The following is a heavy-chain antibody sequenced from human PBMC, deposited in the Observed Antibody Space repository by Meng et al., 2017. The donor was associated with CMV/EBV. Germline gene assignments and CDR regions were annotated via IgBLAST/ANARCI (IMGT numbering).Heavy chain of an antibody. Sequence: GGSLRLSCAASGFTFPLYFMNWVRQAPGKGLEWVSSISSSLNSIYYADSVEGRFTIYRDNANNSLHLQMSSLRVEDTAVYYCARGKHYSGSNLDEAFDIWGQGTVVTVS. D-gene: IGHD1-26*01. J-gene: IGHJ3*02. CDR2: ISSSLNSI. V-gene: IGHV3-21*06. CDR3: ARGKHYSGSNLDEAFDI. CDR1: GFTFPLYF.